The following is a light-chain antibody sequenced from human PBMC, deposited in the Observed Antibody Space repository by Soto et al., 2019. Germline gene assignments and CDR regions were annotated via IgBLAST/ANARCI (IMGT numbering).Light chain of an antibody. CDR1: EGVSAY. Sequence: DIVLTQTPATLSLSPGERATFSCRASEGVSAYLNWYQRRPGQPPRLLIYDTSKRATGTPDRSRGSRTRTAFTLTISSLEYEDFVLYYCQLRSTFMYTFGQGTKWEIK. CDR2: DTS. V-gene: IGKV3D-11*01. J-gene: IGKJ2*01. CDR3: QLRSTFMYT.